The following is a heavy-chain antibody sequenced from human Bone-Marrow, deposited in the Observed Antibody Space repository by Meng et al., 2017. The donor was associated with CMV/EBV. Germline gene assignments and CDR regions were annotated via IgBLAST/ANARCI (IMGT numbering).Heavy chain of an antibody. CDR2: INSDGSST. CDR1: AFTFSGYT. J-gene: IGHJ4*02. D-gene: IGHD3-10*01. Sequence: GESLKISCAASAFTFSGYTMHWVRQAPGKGLVWVSRINSDGSSTSYADSVKGRFTISRDNAKNTLYLQMNSLRAEDTAVYYCARGKGGYYYGSGIPWYFDYWGQGTLVTVSS. V-gene: IGHV3-74*01. CDR3: ARGKGGYYYGSGIPWYFDY.